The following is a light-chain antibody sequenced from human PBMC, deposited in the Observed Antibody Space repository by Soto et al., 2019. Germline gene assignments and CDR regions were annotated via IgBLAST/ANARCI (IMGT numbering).Light chain of an antibody. CDR3: QHYNTYPWT. Sequence: DIQMTQSPSILSASVGDRVTSTCRASQSISSWLAWYQQKPGKAPNLLIYKASHLENGVPSRFSGSGSGTEFTHTISSLQPGDFATYYCQHYNTYPWTFGQGTKADIK. CDR2: KAS. V-gene: IGKV1-5*03. J-gene: IGKJ1*01. CDR1: QSISSW.